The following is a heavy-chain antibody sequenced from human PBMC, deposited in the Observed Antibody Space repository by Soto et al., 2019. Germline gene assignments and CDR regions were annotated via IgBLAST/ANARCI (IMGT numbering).Heavy chain of an antibody. J-gene: IGHJ6*02. D-gene: IGHD4-17*01. V-gene: IGHV1-2*02. CDR1: GYTFSGYH. CDR3: AKELRRGMDV. Sequence: QVHLVQSGAEVKQPGASVKFSCKASGYTFSGYHMHWVRRAPGQGLELMGWGHPTCGGKNYAQSFEGSVTMTGDTSINTAYMEPSRLTSVGTAVYYCAKELRRGMDVWGQGTAVPVSS. CDR2: GHPTCGGK.